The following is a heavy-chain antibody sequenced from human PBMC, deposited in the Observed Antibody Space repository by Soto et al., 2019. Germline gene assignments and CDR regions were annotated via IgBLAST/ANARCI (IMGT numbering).Heavy chain of an antibody. CDR1: GGSISSSNW. D-gene: IGHD6-19*01. Sequence: QVQLQESGPGLVKPSGTLSLTCAVSGGSISSSNWWTWVRQPPGKGLEWIGEVFHSGSTNYKSYLKIRVSISVHKSKNQISLKLSSVTAAYPAVYYCATATVPGSAFDYWGQGTLVTVSS. CDR3: ATATVPGSAFDY. CDR2: VFHSGST. V-gene: IGHV4-4*02. J-gene: IGHJ4*02.